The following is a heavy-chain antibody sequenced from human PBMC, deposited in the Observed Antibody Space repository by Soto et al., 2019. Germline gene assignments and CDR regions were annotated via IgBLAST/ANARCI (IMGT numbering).Heavy chain of an antibody. CDR2: IIPIFGTA. D-gene: IGHD2-2*01. V-gene: IGHV1-69*01. J-gene: IGHJ6*02. Sequence: QVQLVQSGAEVKKPGSSVKVSCKASGGTFSSYAISWVRQAPGQGLEWMGGIIPIFGTANYAQKFQGRVTITADESTSTAYMELSSLRSEDKAVYYCARDHCSSTSCYGGDYYYGMDVWGQGTTVTVSS. CDR3: ARDHCSSTSCYGGDYYYGMDV. CDR1: GGTFSSYA.